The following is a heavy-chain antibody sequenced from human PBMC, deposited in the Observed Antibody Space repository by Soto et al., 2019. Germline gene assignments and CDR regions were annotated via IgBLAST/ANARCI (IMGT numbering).Heavy chain of an antibody. CDR3: ARALRYATGNGYYYYYMDV. CDR1: GYTFTSYD. V-gene: IGHV1-8*01. J-gene: IGHJ6*03. D-gene: IGHD1-1*01. Sequence: ASVKVSCKASGYTFTSYDINWVRQATGQGLERMGWMNPNSGNTGYAQKFQGRVTMIRNTSISTAYMELSSLRSEDTAVYYCARALRYATGNGYYYYYMDVWGKGTTVTVSS. CDR2: MNPNSGNT.